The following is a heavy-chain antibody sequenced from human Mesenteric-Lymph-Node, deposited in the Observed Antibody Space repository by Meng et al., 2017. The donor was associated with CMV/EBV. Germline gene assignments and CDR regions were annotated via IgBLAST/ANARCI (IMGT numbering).Heavy chain of an antibody. CDR1: GGSISSGAYY. CDR2: IFYSGST. D-gene: IGHD5-12*01. J-gene: IGHJ3*02. CDR3: AGEDSAYVRPAFDI. Sequence: SGGSISSGAYYWTWIRQLPGKGLEWIGYIFYSGSTYYNPSLKSRVTISVDTSKNQFSLKLSSVTAADTALYYCAGEDSAYVRPAFDIWGQGTMVTVSS. V-gene: IGHV4-31*02.